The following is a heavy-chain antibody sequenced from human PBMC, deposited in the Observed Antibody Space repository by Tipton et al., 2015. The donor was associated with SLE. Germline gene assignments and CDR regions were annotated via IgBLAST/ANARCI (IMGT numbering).Heavy chain of an antibody. CDR3: ARGGRRDFDL. D-gene: IGHD1-26*01. CDR2: IYYSGST. J-gene: IGHJ2*01. V-gene: IGHV4-30-4*01. CDR1: GGSISSGDYY. Sequence: LRLSCTVSGGSISSGDYYWSWIRQPPGKGLEWIGYIYYSGSTYYNPSLKSRVTISVDTSKNHFSLKLSSVTAADTAVYYCARGGRRDFDLWGRGTLVTVSS.